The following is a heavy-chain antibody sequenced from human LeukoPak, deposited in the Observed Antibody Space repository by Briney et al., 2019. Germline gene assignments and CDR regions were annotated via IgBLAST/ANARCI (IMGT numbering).Heavy chain of an antibody. D-gene: IGHD4-11*01. J-gene: IGHJ4*02. CDR3: ARDRESESDSEGDY. CDR2: IKQGGSEI. Sequence: PGGPLRLSCSASGFTFSRFWMSWVRQAPGKGLEYVALIKQGGSEIYHMDSVKGRFTISRDDATNSLYLQMNSLRVEDTALYYCARDRESESDSEGDYWGQGTLVTVSS. V-gene: IGHV3-7*01. CDR1: GFTFSRFW.